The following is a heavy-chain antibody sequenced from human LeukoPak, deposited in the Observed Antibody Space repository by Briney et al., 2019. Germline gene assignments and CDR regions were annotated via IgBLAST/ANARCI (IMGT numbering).Heavy chain of an antibody. CDR2: ISSSGSTI. D-gene: IGHD3-10*01. J-gene: IGHJ4*02. CDR3: ARDQAMVRGVIINYFDY. Sequence: GGSLRLSCAASGFTFSSYEMNWVRQAPGRGLEGVSYISSSGSTIYYADSVKGRFTISRDNAKNSLYLQMNSLRAEDTAVYYCARDQAMVRGVIINYFDYWGQGTLVTVSS. V-gene: IGHV3-48*03. CDR1: GFTFSSYE.